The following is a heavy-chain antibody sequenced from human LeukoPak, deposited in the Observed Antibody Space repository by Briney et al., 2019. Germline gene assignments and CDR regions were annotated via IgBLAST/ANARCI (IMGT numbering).Heavy chain of an antibody. J-gene: IGHJ4*02. CDR3: VRNIVGANAFDY. CDR2: FYHGGST. Sequence: SETLSLTCAVSGGSISSSNWWSWVRQPPGKGLEWIGEFYHGGSTNYNPSLKSRVTISVDKSKNQFSLKLSSVTAADTAVYYCVRNIVGANAFDYWGQGSLVTVSS. D-gene: IGHD1-26*01. V-gene: IGHV4-4*02. CDR1: GGSISSSNW.